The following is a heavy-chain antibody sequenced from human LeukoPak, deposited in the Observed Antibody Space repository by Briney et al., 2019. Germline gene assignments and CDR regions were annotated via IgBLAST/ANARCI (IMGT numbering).Heavy chain of an antibody. CDR3: ARLWEYSSSSFSLDY. J-gene: IGHJ4*02. CDR2: ISSSSSYI. V-gene: IGHV3-21*01. D-gene: IGHD6-6*01. Sequence: PGGSLRLSCAASGFTFSSYSMNWVRQAPGKGLEWVSSISSSSSYIYYADSVKGRFTISRDNAKNSLYLQMNSLRAEDTAVYYCARLWEYSSSSFSLDYWGQGTLVTVSS. CDR1: GFTFSSYS.